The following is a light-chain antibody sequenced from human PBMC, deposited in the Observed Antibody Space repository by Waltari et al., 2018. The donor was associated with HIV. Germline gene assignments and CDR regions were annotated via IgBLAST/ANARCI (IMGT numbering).Light chain of an antibody. V-gene: IGKV3-20*01. CDR1: QSVSSIY. Sequence: EIVLTQSPGTLSLSPGERATLSCRASQSVSSIYLAWYQQKPGQAPRLLIYGASSRATGIPDRFSGSGSGTDFTLTISRLEPEDFAVYYCQQYHGSPLTFGGGTTVE. CDR2: GAS. J-gene: IGKJ4*01. CDR3: QQYHGSPLT.